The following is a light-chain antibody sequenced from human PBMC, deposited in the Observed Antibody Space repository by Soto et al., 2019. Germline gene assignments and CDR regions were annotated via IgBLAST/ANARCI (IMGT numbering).Light chain of an antibody. CDR2: GAS. J-gene: IGKJ5*01. CDR3: QQHGSSPIT. V-gene: IGKV3-20*01. Sequence: EIVLTQSPGTLSFFPGERATLSCRASRSVTNNYLAWHQQKPGQTPRLLIYGASSRATGIPDRFSGSGSGTDVTLTISRLEPEDFAVYYCQQHGSSPITFGQGTRLEIK. CDR1: RSVTNNY.